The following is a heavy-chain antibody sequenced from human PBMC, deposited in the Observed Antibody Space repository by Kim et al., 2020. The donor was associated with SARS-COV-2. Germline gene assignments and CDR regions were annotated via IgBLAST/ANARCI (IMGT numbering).Heavy chain of an antibody. J-gene: IGHJ4*02. CDR1: GFTFSSYS. Sequence: GGSLRLSCAASGFTFSSYSMNWVRQAPGKGLEWVSSISSSSSYIYYADSVMGRFTISRDNAENSLYLQMNSLRAEDTAVYYCSKSMVASVAGTFDYWGQGTLVTVSS. CDR3: SKSMVASVAGTFDY. CDR2: ISSSSSYI. V-gene: IGHV3-21*01. D-gene: IGHD6-19*01.